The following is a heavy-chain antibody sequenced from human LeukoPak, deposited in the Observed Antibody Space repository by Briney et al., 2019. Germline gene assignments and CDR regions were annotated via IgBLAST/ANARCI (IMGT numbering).Heavy chain of an antibody. D-gene: IGHD3-22*01. CDR3: ARVGYYYDSSGYYDYDY. CDR1: GFTFSSYA. J-gene: IGHJ4*02. V-gene: IGHV3-23*01. CDR2: ISGSGGST. Sequence: GGSLRLSCAASGFTFSSYAMSWVRQAPGKGLEWVSAISGSGGSTYYADSVKGRFTISRDNSKNTLYLRMNSLRAEDTAVYYCARVGYYYDSSGYYDYDYWGQGTLVTVSS.